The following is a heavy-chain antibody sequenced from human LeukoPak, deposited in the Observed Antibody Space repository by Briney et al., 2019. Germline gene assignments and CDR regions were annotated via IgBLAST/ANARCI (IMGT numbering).Heavy chain of an antibody. V-gene: IGHV1-2*02. CDR2: INPNSGGT. J-gene: IGHJ4*02. CDR3: ARDTDSSGWYYFDY. CDR1: GYTFTGYY. Sequence: ASVKVSCKASGYTFTGYYMHWVRQAPGQGLEWMGWINPNSGGTNYAQKFQGRVTMTRDKSISTAYMELSRLRSDDTAVYYCARDTDSSGWYYFDYWGQGTLVTVSS. D-gene: IGHD6-19*01.